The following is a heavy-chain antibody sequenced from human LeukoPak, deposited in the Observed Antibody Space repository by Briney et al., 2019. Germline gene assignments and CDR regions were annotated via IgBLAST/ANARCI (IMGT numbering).Heavy chain of an antibody. J-gene: IGHJ6*03. D-gene: IGHD3-10*01. CDR2: INHSGST. Sequence: SETLSLTCAVYGGSFSGYYWSWIRQPPGKGLEWIGEINHSGSTEYNPSLKSRVTISVDTSKNQFSLKLSSVTAADTAVYYCARRVGRWFGERAYYYNYMDVWGKGTTVTISS. CDR1: GGSFSGYY. CDR3: ARRVGRWFGERAYYYNYMDV. V-gene: IGHV4-34*01.